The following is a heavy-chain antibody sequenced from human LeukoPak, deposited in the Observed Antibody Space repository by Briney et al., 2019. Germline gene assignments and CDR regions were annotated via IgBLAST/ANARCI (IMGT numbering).Heavy chain of an antibody. Sequence: GGSLRLSCAASGFTFSNAWMSWVRQAPGKGLEWVAVISYDGSNKYYADSVKGRFTISRDNSKNTLYLQMNSLRAEDTAVYYCAKDRDYYAWGQGTLVTVSS. CDR2: ISYDGSNK. CDR3: AKDRDYYA. V-gene: IGHV3-30*18. D-gene: IGHD1-26*01. CDR1: GFTFSNAW. J-gene: IGHJ4*02.